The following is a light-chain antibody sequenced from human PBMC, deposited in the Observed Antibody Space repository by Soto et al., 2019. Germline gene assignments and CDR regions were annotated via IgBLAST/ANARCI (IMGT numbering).Light chain of an antibody. CDR3: QSYDSSRTGGI. V-gene: IGLV1-40*01. CDR2: SNN. CDR1: SSNIGAGYD. J-gene: IGLJ2*01. Sequence: QSVLTQPPSVSGAPGQSVTISCTGSSSNIGAGYDVHWYQQLPGTAPKLLIYSNNNRPSGVPDRFSVSKSGTSASLAITGFQAEDEDDYYCQSYDSSRTGGIFGGGTKLTVL.